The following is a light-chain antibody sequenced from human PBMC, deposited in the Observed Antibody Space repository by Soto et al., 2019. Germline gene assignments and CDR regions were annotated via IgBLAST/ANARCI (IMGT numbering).Light chain of an antibody. CDR1: QDVSGY. CDR2: AAS. Sequence: AIRMTQSPSSLSASTGDRVTITCRASQDVSGYVAWYQQKPGKPPRLLIYAASTLQTGVPSRFSGSGSVTDFTLTITCLQSEDYATYYCQQYSSHATFGQGTRVEIK. V-gene: IGKV1-8*01. CDR3: QQYSSHAT. J-gene: IGKJ1*01.